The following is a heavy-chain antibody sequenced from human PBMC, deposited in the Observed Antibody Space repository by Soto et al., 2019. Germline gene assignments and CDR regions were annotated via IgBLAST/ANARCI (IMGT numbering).Heavy chain of an antibody. CDR3: ARTCRSGGSCYHEY. CDR1: GYSFTTSG. CDR2: VSVYNDDT. D-gene: IGHD2-15*01. V-gene: IGHV1-18*01. Sequence: ASVKVSCKASGYSFTTSGINWVRQAPGQGLEWVGWVSVYNDDTKYAQNFQGRVSLTTDTSTSTTYMEVGRLRSDDTAVYYCARTCRSGGSCYHEYWGEGTLVTVSS. J-gene: IGHJ4*02.